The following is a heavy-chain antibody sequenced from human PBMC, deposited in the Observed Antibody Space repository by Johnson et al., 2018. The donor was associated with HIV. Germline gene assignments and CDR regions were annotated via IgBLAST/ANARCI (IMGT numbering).Heavy chain of an antibody. J-gene: IGHJ3*02. CDR3: ARGRGALDI. CDR1: GFTFSSYA. V-gene: IGHV3-30*04. D-gene: IGHD3-16*01. CDR2: ISYDGSNK. Sequence: QVQLVESGGGVVQPGRSLRLSCAASGFTFSSYAMHWVRQAPGKGLEWVAVISYDGSNKYYADSVKGRFTISRDNSKNTLFLQMNSLRVEDTAIYYCARGRGALDIWGQGTMVTVSS.